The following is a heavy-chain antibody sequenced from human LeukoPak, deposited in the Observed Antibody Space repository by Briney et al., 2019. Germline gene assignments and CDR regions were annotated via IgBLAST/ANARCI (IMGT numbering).Heavy chain of an antibody. CDR2: IRNSGSST. D-gene: IGHD4-17*01. CDR3: AKQSHGYGGYMDF. Sequence: PGRSLRPSHPASGFTFSSYGTNWARQPPGKGLEWLSTIRNSGSSTSYAVSVKRRFTIYRDNSKNTLYLQMNSHRADHTGLYYCAKQSHGYGGYMDFWGQGALVTVSS. V-gene: IGHV3-23*01. J-gene: IGHJ4*02. CDR1: GFTFSSYG.